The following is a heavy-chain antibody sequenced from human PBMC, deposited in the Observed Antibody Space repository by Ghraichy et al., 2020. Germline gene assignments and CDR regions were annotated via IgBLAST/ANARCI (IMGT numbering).Heavy chain of an antibody. V-gene: IGHV1-8*01. CDR3: ARNYSSSSRGRGVGYDYYGMDV. CDR1: GYTFSNYE. Sequence: ASVKVSCKASGYTFSNYEIYWVRQATGQGLEWMGWMNPNSGDTVYAQKFQGRVTMTSNTSISTAYMELTRLKSEDTALYFCARNYSSSSRGRGVGYDYYGMDVWGQGTMVTVSS. J-gene: IGHJ6*02. D-gene: IGHD6-6*01. CDR2: MNPNSGDT.